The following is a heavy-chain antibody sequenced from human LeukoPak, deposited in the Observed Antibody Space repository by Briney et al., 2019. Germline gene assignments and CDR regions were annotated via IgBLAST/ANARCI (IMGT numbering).Heavy chain of an antibody. D-gene: IGHD3-22*01. CDR1: GFTFDDYG. CDR2: INWNGGST. V-gene: IGHV3-20*04. Sequence: GGSLRLSCAAPGFTFDDYGMSWVRQAPGKGLEWVSGINWNGGSTGYADSVKGRFTISRDNAKNSLYLQMNSLRAEDTALYYCTGDQSYYDSSGYYYPYWGQGTLVTVSS. CDR3: TGDQSYYDSSGYYYPY. J-gene: IGHJ4*02.